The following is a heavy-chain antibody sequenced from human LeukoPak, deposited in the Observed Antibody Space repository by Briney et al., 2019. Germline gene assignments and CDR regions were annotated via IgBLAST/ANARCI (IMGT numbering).Heavy chain of an antibody. CDR3: ARNSYTAMVTYWYFDL. Sequence: TGGSLRLSCAASGFTFSDYYMSWIRQAPGKGLEWVSYISSSGSTIYYADSVKGRFTISRDNAKSSLYLQMNSLRAEDTAVYYCARNSYTAMVTYWYFDLWGRGTLVTVSS. CDR1: GFTFSDYY. D-gene: IGHD5-18*01. CDR2: ISSSGSTI. V-gene: IGHV3-11*01. J-gene: IGHJ2*01.